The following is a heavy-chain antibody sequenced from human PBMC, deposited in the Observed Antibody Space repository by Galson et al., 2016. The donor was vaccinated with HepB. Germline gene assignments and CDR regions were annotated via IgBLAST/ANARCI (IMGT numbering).Heavy chain of an antibody. CDR1: GITFTSLW. CDR3: ATQGFCGRDCYLGHFDL. CDR2: IHPGDSNP. D-gene: IGHD2-21*02. J-gene: IGHJ2*01. V-gene: IGHV5-51*01. Sequence: QSGAEVKKPGESLKISCKGSGITFTSLWIGWVRQMPGKGLEWMGIIHPGDSNPRYSPSFQGQVTISADKSISTAYLQWNSLKASDTAMYYCATQGFCGRDCYLGHFDLWGRGTPVTVSS.